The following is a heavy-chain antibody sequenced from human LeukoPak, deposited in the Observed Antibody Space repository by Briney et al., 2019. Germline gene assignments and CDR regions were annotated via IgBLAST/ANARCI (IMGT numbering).Heavy chain of an antibody. CDR3: AKEYSGYDFDY. Sequence: GGSLRLSCAAFGFTFSIFEMNWVRQAPGKGLEWVAATSGSGVNSYYADSVRGRFTISRDNSQNTLYLQMDSLRAEDTALYYCAKEYSGYDFDYWGQGTLVTVSS. J-gene: IGHJ4*02. D-gene: IGHD5-12*01. CDR2: TSGSGVNS. CDR1: GFTFSIFE. V-gene: IGHV3-23*01.